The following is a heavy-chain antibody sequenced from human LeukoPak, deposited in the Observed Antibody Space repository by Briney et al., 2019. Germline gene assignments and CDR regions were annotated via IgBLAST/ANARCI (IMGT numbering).Heavy chain of an antibody. Sequence: ASVKVSCKASGYTFTGYYMHWVRQAPGQGLEWMGRINPNSGGTNYAQKFQGRATMTRDTSISTAYMELSRLRSDDTAVYYCARVPGIVGAIDYWGQGTLVTVSS. J-gene: IGHJ4*02. CDR2: INPNSGGT. V-gene: IGHV1-2*06. CDR1: GYTFTGYY. D-gene: IGHD1-26*01. CDR3: ARVPGIVGAIDY.